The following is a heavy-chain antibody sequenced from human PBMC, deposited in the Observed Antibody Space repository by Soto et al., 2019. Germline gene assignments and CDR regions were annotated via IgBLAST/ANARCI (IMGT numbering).Heavy chain of an antibody. CDR2: IYHSGST. D-gene: IGHD1-26*01. V-gene: IGHV4-61*08. J-gene: IGHJ4*02. Sequence: QVQLQESGPGLVKPSETLSLTCIVSGGSVSNDAYYWSWIRQPPGKGLEWIGYIYHSGSTYYNPSLTRRVTISADTSANQCSLKVSSVTAADTAVYYCARLGIGWEFPFDYWGQGTLVNVSS. CDR3: ARLGIGWEFPFDY. CDR1: GGSVSNDAYY.